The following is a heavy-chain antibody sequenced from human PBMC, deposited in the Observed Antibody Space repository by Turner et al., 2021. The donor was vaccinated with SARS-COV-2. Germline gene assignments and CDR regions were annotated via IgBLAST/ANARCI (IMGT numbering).Heavy chain of an antibody. Sequence: QVQLVESGGGVVQPGRSLRLSCAASGFTFSSYGMHWVRQAQGKGLEWVAVIWYDGSNKYYADSVKGRFTISRDNSKNTLYLQMNSLRAEDTAVYYCARDGGYSGYAYFDYWGQGTLVTVSS. CDR1: GFTFSSYG. J-gene: IGHJ4*02. CDR2: IWYDGSNK. D-gene: IGHD5-12*01. V-gene: IGHV3-33*01. CDR3: ARDGGYSGYAYFDY.